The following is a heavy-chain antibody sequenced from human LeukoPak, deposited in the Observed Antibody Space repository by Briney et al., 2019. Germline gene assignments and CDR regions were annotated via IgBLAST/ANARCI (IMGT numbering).Heavy chain of an antibody. V-gene: IGHV3-23*01. CDR1: GFSFSSYA. CDR3: AKRNTMVRGGPCFDY. CDR2: IFGNGDTT. D-gene: IGHD3-10*01. Sequence: GGSLRLSCAASGFSFSSYAMNWVRQAPGKGLEWVSIIFGNGDTTYYADSVKGRFTVSRDNSKDTLYLQMNELRPDDTAIYYCAKRNTMVRGGPCFDYWGQGLLVTVSS. J-gene: IGHJ4*02.